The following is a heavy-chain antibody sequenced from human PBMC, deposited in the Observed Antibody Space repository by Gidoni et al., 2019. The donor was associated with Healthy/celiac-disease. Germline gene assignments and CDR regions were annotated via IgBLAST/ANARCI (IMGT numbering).Heavy chain of an antibody. D-gene: IGHD3-3*01. J-gene: IGHJ6*02. CDR2: IKQDGSEK. CDR1: GFTFSSYW. V-gene: IGHV3-7*01. Sequence: EVQLVESGGGLVQPGGSLRLSCAASGFTFSSYWMSWVRQAPGKGLEWVANIKQDGSEKYYVDSVKGRFTISRDNAKNSLYLQMNSLRAEDTAVYYCAREDGDFWNYYYGMDVWGQGTTVTVSS. CDR3: AREDGDFWNYYYGMDV.